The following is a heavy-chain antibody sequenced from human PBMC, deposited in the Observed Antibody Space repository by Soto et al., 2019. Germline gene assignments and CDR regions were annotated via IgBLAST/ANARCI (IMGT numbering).Heavy chain of an antibody. Sequence: LSCAASGFTFSSYGMHWVRQAPGKGLEWVAVISYDGSNKYYADSVKGRFTISRDNSKNTLYLQMNSLRAEDTAVYYCAEEATMSTFDYWGQGTLVTVSS. J-gene: IGHJ4*02. D-gene: IGHD5-12*01. CDR1: GFTFSSYG. CDR3: AEEATMSTFDY. V-gene: IGHV3-30*18. CDR2: ISYDGSNK.